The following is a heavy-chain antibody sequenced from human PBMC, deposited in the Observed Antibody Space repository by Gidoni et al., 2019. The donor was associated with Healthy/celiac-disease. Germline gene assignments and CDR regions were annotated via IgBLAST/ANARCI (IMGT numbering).Heavy chain of an antibody. Sequence: QVQLVESGGGVVQPGRSLRLSCAASGFTLSSYAMHWVRQAPGKGLEWVAVISYDGSNKYYADSVKGRFTISRDNSKNTLYLQMNSLRAEDTAVYYCARDRYSSSWYYFDYWGQGTLVTVSS. CDR3: ARDRYSSSWYYFDY. CDR1: GFTLSSYA. V-gene: IGHV3-30-3*01. CDR2: ISYDGSNK. J-gene: IGHJ4*02. D-gene: IGHD6-13*01.